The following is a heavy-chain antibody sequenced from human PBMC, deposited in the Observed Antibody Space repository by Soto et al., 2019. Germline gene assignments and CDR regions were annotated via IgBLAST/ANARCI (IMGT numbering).Heavy chain of an antibody. Sequence: LGTLPRTRTVSGGSIRSYYWSWIRQPPGKGLEWIGYIYYSGSTNYNPSLKSRVTISVDTSKNQFSLKLSSVTAADTAVYYCARMVRSSYYYYYYGMDVWGQGTTVTVFS. CDR2: IYYSGST. CDR3: ARMVRSSYYYYYYGMDV. V-gene: IGHV4-59*01. J-gene: IGHJ6*02. D-gene: IGHD3-10*01. CDR1: GGSIRSYY.